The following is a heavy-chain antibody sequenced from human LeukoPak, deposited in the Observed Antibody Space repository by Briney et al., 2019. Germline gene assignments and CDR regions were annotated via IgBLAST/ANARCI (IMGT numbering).Heavy chain of an antibody. J-gene: IGHJ4*02. Sequence: GGSLRLSCAASGFTFSSYGMHWVRQTPGKGLEWVAVIWYDGSNKYYADSVKGRFTVSRDNSKNTLYLQVNSLRAEDTAVYYCARDGGYFDYWGQGTLVTVSS. V-gene: IGHV3-33*01. CDR3: ARDGGYFDY. CDR1: GFTFSSYG. D-gene: IGHD3-16*01. CDR2: IWYDGSNK.